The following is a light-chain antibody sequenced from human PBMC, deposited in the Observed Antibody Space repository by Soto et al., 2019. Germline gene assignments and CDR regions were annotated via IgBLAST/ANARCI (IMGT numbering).Light chain of an antibody. CDR3: SSYAGSGNFPDV. CDR2: AVT. J-gene: IGLJ1*01. Sequence: QSALTQPPSASGSPGQSVTISCTGTSSDVGGYDYVSWYQQHPGKAPKLMIYAVTKRPSGVPDRFSGSKSGNTASLTVSGLQAEDEADYDCSSYAGSGNFPDVFGTGTKLTVL. CDR1: SSDVGGYDY. V-gene: IGLV2-8*01.